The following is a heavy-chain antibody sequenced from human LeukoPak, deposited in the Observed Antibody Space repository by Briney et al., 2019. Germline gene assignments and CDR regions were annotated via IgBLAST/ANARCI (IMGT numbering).Heavy chain of an antibody. CDR1: GGSISSSSYY. CDR3: ARHYHGDYLGNWFDP. J-gene: IGHJ5*02. V-gene: IGHV4-39*01. D-gene: IGHD4-17*01. CDR2: IYYSGST. Sequence: NPSETLSLTCTVSGGSISSSSYYWGWIRQPPGKGLEWIGSIYYSGSTYYNPCLKNRVTISVDTSKNQFSLKLSSVTAADTAVYYCARHYHGDYLGNWFDPWGQGTLVTVSS.